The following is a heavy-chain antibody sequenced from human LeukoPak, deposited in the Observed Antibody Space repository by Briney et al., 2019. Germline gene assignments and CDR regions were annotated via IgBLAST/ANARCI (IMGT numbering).Heavy chain of an antibody. J-gene: IGHJ4*02. V-gene: IGHV3-21*01. CDR3: TRAPDLDY. CDR2: ISSDNNYI. CDR1: GFTFSSYS. Sequence: GGSLRLSCAASGFTFSSYSMNWVRQAPGKGLEWVSSISSDNNYIYYADSLKGRFTISRDNAENSLYLQMNSLRAEDTAVYYCTRAPDLDYWGQGILVTVSS.